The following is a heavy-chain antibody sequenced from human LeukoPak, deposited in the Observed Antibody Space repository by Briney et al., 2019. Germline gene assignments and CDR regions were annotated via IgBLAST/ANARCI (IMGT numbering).Heavy chain of an antibody. V-gene: IGHV3-30*03. D-gene: IGHD6-6*01. CDR2: ISYDGSNK. CDR3: ARVPKGYSSSSSG. CDR1: GFTFSSYG. J-gene: IGHJ4*02. Sequence: GGSLRLSCAASGFTFSSYGMHWVRQAPGKGLEWVAVISYDGSNKYYADSVKGRFTISRDNSKNTLYLQMNSLRAEDTAVYYCARVPKGYSSSSSGWGQGTLVTVSS.